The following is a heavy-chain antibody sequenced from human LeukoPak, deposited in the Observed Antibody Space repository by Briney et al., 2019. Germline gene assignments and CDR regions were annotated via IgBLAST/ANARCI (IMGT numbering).Heavy chain of an antibody. Sequence: GASVKVSCKASGYTFTSYDINWVRQATGQGLEWMGWISAYNGNTNYAQKLQGRVTMTTDTSTSTAYMELRSLRSDDTAVYYCARGIAVAGHFDYWGQGTLVTVSS. CDR3: ARGIAVAGHFDY. CDR1: GYTFTSYD. V-gene: IGHV1-18*01. J-gene: IGHJ4*02. CDR2: ISAYNGNT. D-gene: IGHD6-19*01.